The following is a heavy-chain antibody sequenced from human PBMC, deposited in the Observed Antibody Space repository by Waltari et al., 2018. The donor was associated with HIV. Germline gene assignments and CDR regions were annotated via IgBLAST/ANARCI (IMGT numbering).Heavy chain of an antibody. Sequence: QVQLVQSGAEVKKPGASVKVSCKASGSPFTSYDLHWVRQATGHGLEWMGWMNPNSGNTGYAQKFQGRVTMTRNTSISTAYMELSSLRSEDTAVYYCARGEEGNDYSLRLNYYYYGMDVWGQGTTVTVSS. CDR1: GSPFTSYD. CDR2: MNPNSGNT. J-gene: IGHJ6*02. D-gene: IGHD4-4*01. CDR3: ARGEEGNDYSLRLNYYYYGMDV. V-gene: IGHV1-8*01.